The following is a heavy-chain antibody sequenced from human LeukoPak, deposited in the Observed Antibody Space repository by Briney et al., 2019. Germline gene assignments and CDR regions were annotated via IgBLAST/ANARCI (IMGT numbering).Heavy chain of an antibody. Sequence: SETLSLTCTVTGASTSRGSHYWSWIRQPAGKGLEWIGRIYTIGNTNYSPSLWRRVTISVDTSKNQFSLKLSSVTAADTAVYYCARGVMRSGIDYWGQGTLVTVSS. V-gene: IGHV4-61*02. CDR1: GASTSRGSHY. CDR2: IYTIGNT. D-gene: IGHD3-16*01. J-gene: IGHJ4*02. CDR3: ARGVMRSGIDY.